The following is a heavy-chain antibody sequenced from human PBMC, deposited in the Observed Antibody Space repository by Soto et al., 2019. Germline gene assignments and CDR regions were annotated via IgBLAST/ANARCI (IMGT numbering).Heavy chain of an antibody. J-gene: IGHJ6*02. CDR2: INPSGGST. Sequence: QVQLVQSGAEVKKPGASVKVSCKASGYTFTSYYMHWVRQAPGQGLEWMGIINPSGGSTSYAQKFQGRFTMTRDTSTSTVYMDLSSLRSEDTAVYYCARDPVSLLVGAATRDVEVGYYYGMDVWGQGTTVTVSS. D-gene: IGHD2-15*01. V-gene: IGHV1-46*01. CDR1: GYTFTSYY. CDR3: ARDPVSLLVGAATRDVEVGYYYGMDV.